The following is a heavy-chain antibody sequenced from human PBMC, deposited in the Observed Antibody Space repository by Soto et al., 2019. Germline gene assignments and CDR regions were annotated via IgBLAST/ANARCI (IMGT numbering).Heavy chain of an antibody. V-gene: IGHV3-30-3*01. D-gene: IGHD5-18*01. J-gene: IGHJ4*02. Sequence: QVQLVEAGGGVVQPGRSLRLSCAASGFTFSSYAMHWFRQAPGKGLEWVAVISYDGSNKYYAESVKGRFTISRDNSKNTLYLQMNSLRAEDTAVYYCARYRGYSYGLDYRGQGTLVTVTS. CDR3: ARYRGYSYGLDY. CDR1: GFTFSSYA. CDR2: ISYDGSNK.